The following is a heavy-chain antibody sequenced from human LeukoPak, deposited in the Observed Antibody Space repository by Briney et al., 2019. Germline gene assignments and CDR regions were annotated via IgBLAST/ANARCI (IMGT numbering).Heavy chain of an antibody. V-gene: IGHV3-23*01. Sequence: GGSLRLSCAASGFTFSSYAMSWVRQAPGKGLEWVSAISGSGGSTYCADSVKGRFTISRDHSNNTLYLQMNSLRADDTAVYYCAKDDHLLSLFDDIWGQRPMVTVSS. CDR1: GFTFSSYA. D-gene: IGHD2-2*01. CDR3: AKDDHLLSLFDDI. CDR2: ISGSGGST. J-gene: IGHJ3*02.